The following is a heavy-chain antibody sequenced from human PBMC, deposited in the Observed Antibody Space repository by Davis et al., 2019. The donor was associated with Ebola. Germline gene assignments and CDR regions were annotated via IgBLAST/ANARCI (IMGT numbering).Heavy chain of an antibody. CDR1: GFTFSSYR. J-gene: IGHJ4*02. V-gene: IGHV3-21*01. Sequence: GESLKISCAASGFTFSSYRMNWVRQAPGKGLEWVSSISSGSDYTYYADSLKGRFTISRDDAKNSLYLHMNSLRAEDTAVYYCARKTTFDYWGQGTLVTVSS. CDR2: ISSGSDYT. D-gene: IGHD4-17*01. CDR3: ARKTTFDY.